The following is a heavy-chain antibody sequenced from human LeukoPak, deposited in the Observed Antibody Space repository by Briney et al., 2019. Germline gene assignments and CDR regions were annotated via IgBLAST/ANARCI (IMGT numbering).Heavy chain of an antibody. J-gene: IGHJ4*02. V-gene: IGHV4-59*08. D-gene: IGHD2-21*01. CDR1: GGSISSYY. CDR3: ARLEVRFRTLDY. CDR2: IYYSGST. Sequence: SETLSLTCTVSGGSISSYYWSWIRQPPGKGLEWIGYIYYSGSTNYNPSLKSRVTISVDTSKNQFSLKLSSVTAADTAVYYCARLEVRFRTLDYWGQGTLVTVSS.